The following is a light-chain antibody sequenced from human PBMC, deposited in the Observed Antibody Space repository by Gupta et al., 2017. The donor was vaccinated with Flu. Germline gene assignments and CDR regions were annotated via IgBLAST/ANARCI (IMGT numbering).Light chain of an antibody. CDR2: AAS. CDR1: HTISNY. CDR3: QQTYSTPHS. V-gene: IGKV1-39*01. Sequence: PSSLAASVGDRVTITCRTSHTISNYLNWYQQKPEKAPNLLIFAASSLQSGVPTRFRGRGAGTDFTLTISSLQPEDFATYYCQQTYSTPHSFGRGTKVEI. J-gene: IGKJ4*02.